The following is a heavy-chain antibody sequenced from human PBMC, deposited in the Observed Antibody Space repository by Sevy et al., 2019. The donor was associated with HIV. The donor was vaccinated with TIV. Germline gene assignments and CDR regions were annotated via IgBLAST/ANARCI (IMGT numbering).Heavy chain of an antibody. J-gene: IGHJ4*02. CDR1: GFTFSIFD. Sequence: GESLKISCAASGFTFSIFDLDWVRQAPGKGLEWVSYIRGSSGSYMPYYADSVKGRFTISRVNAKNSLYRQMNSLRDEDTAVYYCTRNRGYHTFDHWGQGTLVTVSS. D-gene: IGHD5-12*01. V-gene: IGHV3-48*02. CDR2: IRGSSGSY. CDR3: TRNRGYHTFDH.